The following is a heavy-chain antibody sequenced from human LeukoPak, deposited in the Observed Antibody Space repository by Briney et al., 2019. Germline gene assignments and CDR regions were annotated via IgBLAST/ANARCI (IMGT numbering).Heavy chain of an antibody. CDR1: GGSFSDYY. Sequence: SETLSLTCAVHGGSFSDYYWSWVRQPPGRGLEWIGEINHSGNTIYIPSLKSRVTISVDTSKNQFSLRLSSVTAADTTVYYCARGLRRYSKAFPFDYWGQGTLVTVSS. V-gene: IGHV4-34*01. CDR3: ARGLRRYSKAFPFDY. CDR2: INHSGNT. J-gene: IGHJ4*02. D-gene: IGHD5-18*01.